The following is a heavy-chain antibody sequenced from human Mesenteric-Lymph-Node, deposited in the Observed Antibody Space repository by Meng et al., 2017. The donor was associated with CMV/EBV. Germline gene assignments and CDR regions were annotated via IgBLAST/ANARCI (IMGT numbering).Heavy chain of an antibody. V-gene: IGHV5-51*01. Sequence: GESLKISCEGSGYTFGSYWIGWVRQMPGKGLEWMGIIYPHDSDTRYSPSFQGQVTISADKSINTAYLQLSSLKASDTAIYYCARPTAGFPHGFDIWGQGTMVTVSS. CDR1: GYTFGSYW. D-gene: IGHD4-17*01. J-gene: IGHJ3*02. CDR3: ARPTAGFPHGFDI. CDR2: IYPHDSDT.